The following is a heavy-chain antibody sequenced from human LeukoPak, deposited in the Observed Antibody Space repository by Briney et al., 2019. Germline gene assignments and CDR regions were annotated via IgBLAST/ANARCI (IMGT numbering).Heavy chain of an antibody. J-gene: IGHJ6*02. V-gene: IGHV3-33*01. CDR2: IWYDGSNK. CDR1: GFTFSSYG. D-gene: IGHD2-8*01. CDR3: ARPLNYYYYGMDV. Sequence: GGFLRLSGAASGFTFSSYGMHWVRQAPGKGLEWVAVIWYDGSNKYYADSVKGRFTISRDNSKNTLYLQMNSLRAEDTAVYYCARPLNYYYYGMDVWGQGTTVTVSS.